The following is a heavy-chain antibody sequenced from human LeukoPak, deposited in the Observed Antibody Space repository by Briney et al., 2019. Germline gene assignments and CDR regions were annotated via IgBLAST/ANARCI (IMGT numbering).Heavy chain of an antibody. V-gene: IGHV4-39*01. CDR3: ARHAYYYESSGYFYPFHY. CDR1: GDPISTSSYY. CDR2: LNYGGST. J-gene: IGHJ4*02. Sequence: SETLSLTCTVSGDPISTSSYYWGWIRQPPGRELEWIGTLNYGGSTYYNPSLKTRVTISVDTSKNQFSLRLHSVTAADTAVYYCARHAYYYESSGYFYPFHYWGQGTPLTVSS. D-gene: IGHD3-22*01.